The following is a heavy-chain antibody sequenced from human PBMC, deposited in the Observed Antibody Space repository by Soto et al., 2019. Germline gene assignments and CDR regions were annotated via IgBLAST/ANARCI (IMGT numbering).Heavy chain of an antibody. CDR2: IDPSDSYT. Sequence: PGESLKLSCKGSGYSFTSYWISWVRQLPGKGLEWMGRIDPSDSYTNYSPSFQGHVTISADKSISTAYLQWSSLKASDTAMYYCARPPSLGMGSGSSFDYWGQGTLVTVSS. CDR3: ARPPSLGMGSGSSFDY. CDR1: GYSFTSYW. V-gene: IGHV5-10-1*01. D-gene: IGHD3-10*01. J-gene: IGHJ4*02.